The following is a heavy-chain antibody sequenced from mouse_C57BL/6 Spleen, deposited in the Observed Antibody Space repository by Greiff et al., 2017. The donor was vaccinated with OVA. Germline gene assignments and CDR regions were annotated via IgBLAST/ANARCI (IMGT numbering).Heavy chain of an antibody. CDR3: ARSDGSSYDAMDY. Sequence: EVKLVESGPELVKPGASVKIPCKASGYTFTDYNMDWVKQSHGKSLEWIGDINPNNGGTIYNQKFKGKATLTVDKSSSTAYMELRSLTSEDTAVYYCARSDGSSYDAMDYWGQGTSVTVSS. D-gene: IGHD1-1*01. CDR2: INPNNGGT. CDR1: GYTFTDYN. V-gene: IGHV1-18*01. J-gene: IGHJ4*01.